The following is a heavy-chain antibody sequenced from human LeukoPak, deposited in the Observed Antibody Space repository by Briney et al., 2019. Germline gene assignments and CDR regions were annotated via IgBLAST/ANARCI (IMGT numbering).Heavy chain of an antibody. CDR3: ARDLSPRSIAAAGTNYYYYMDV. CDR1: GGSISSYY. D-gene: IGHD6-13*01. Sequence: SETLSLTCTVSGGSISSYYWSWIRQPPGKGLEWIGYIYYSGSTNYNPSLKSRVTISVDTSKNQFSLKLSSVTAADTAVYYCARDLSPRSIAAAGTNYYYYMDVWGKGTTVTVSS. CDR2: IYYSGST. V-gene: IGHV4-59*01. J-gene: IGHJ6*03.